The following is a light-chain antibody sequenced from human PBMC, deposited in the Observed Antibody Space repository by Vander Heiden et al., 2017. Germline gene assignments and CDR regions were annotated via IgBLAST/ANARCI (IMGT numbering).Light chain of an antibody. V-gene: IGKV1-39*01. CDR3: QQHDSTPLYT. J-gene: IGKJ2*01. CDR2: AAS. Sequence: DIQMTQSPSSLSASLSCPGRAVAATCNWYQQKPGNAPTLLIYAASSLKSGVPSRFSGSGSGTDFTLTISSLQAEDFATYYCQQHDSTPLYTFGRGTKVEIK. CDR1: RAVAAT.